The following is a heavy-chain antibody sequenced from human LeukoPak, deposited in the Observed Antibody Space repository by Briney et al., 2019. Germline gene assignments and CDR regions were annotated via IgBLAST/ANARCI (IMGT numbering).Heavy chain of an antibody. D-gene: IGHD6-13*01. CDR1: GGSFSGYY. CDR3: ASFPGIAAAGTLWFDP. CDR2: INHSGST. V-gene: IGHV4-34*01. Sequence: SGTLSLTCAVYGGSFSGYYWSWIRQPPGKGLEWIGEINHSGSTNYNPSLKSRVTISVDTSKNQFSLKLSSVTAADTAVYYCASFPGIAAAGTLWFDPWGQGTLVTVSS. J-gene: IGHJ5*02.